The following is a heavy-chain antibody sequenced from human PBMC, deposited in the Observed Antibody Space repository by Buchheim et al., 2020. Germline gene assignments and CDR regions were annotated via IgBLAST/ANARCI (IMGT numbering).Heavy chain of an antibody. V-gene: IGHV1-2*04. J-gene: IGHJ6*03. CDR2: INPNSGDT. D-gene: IGHD6-6*01. CDR3: ARGGARIAARLYYYYYMNV. CDR1: GYTFSDYY. Sequence: QVQVVQSGAEVKKPGASVKVSCQTSGYTFSDYYIQWVRQAPGQGLEWMGWINPNSGDTNYAQKFQGWVTMTRDTSISTAYMELSRLRSDDTAVYYCARGGARIAARLYYYYYMNVWGRGTT.